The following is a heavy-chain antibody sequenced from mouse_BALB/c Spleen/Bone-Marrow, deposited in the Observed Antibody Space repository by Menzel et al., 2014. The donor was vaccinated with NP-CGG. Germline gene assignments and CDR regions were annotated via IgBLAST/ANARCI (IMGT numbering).Heavy chain of an antibody. D-gene: IGHD1-1*01. CDR2: IYPGNGDT. CDR3: ARNYYGYYYALDY. V-gene: IGHV1-12*01. J-gene: IGHJ4*01. Sequence: QVQLKESGAELVKPGASVKMSCKASGYTFTSYNMHWVKQTPGQGLEWIGAIYPGNGDTSYNKKFKGKATLTADKSSSTAYMLLSSLTSEDSAVYYCARNYYGYYYALDYWGQGTSVTVSS. CDR1: GYTFTSYN.